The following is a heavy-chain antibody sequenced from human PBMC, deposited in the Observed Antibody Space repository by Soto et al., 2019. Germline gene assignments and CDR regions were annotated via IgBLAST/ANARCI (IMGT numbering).Heavy chain of an antibody. CDR1: GFTFNSYW. V-gene: IGHV3-74*01. D-gene: IGHD5-12*01. J-gene: IGHJ4*02. CDR2: INFDGTTT. CDR3: ARGGFRQWLLDY. Sequence: EVQLVESGGGLVQPGGSLRLSCPASGFTFNSYWIHWVRQAPGKGRVWVSRINFDGTTTNYADSVKGRFTISRDNAKNTLYLQMNSLRDEDTAVYYCARGGFRQWLLDYWGQGSLVTVSS.